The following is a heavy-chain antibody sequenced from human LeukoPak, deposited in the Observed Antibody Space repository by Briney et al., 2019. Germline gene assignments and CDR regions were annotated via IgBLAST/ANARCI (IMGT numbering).Heavy chain of an antibody. CDR2: IKHDESEK. D-gene: IGHD3-16*01. CDR3: TRRLDD. J-gene: IGHJ4*02. CDR1: GFSFNSDW. Sequence: GGSLRLSCAASGFSFNSDWMDWVRQAPGRGLEWVANIKHDESEKNYLDSVKGRFTISRDNAQNSLYLQMNGLRVEDTAVYYCTRRLDDWGQGTLVTVSS. V-gene: IGHV3-7*01.